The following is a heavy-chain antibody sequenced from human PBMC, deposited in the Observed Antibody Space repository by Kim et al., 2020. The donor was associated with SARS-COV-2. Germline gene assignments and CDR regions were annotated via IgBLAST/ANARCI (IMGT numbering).Heavy chain of an antibody. D-gene: IGHD3-16*01. J-gene: IGHJ6*02. CDR2: ISAYNGNT. V-gene: IGHV1-18*01. CDR3: AKAGLWAGYYYGMDV. Sequence: ASVKVSCKASGYTFTSYGISWVRQAPGQGLEWMGWISAYNGNTNYAQKLQGRVTMTTDTSTSTAYMELRSLRSDDTAVYYCAKAGLWAGYYYGMDVWGQGTTVTVSS. CDR1: GYTFTSYG.